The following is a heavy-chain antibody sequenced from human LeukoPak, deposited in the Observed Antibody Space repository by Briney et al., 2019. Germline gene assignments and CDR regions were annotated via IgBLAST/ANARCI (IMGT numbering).Heavy chain of an antibody. D-gene: IGHD6-19*01. CDR1: GGSISSYY. CDR3: ARAYNSGWSTDAFHI. V-gene: IGHV4-59*12. CDR2: IYYSGST. J-gene: IGHJ3*02. Sequence: SETLSLTCTVSGGSISSYYWSWIRQPPGKRLEWIGHIYYSGSTNYNPSLKSRVTISVDTSKTQFSLKLSSVTAADTAVYYCARAYNSGWSTDAFHIWGQGTMVTVSS.